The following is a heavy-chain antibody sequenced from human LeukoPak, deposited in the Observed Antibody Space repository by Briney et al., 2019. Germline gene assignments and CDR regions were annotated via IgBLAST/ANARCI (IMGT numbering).Heavy chain of an antibody. J-gene: IGHJ6*02. CDR2: VNYSGRT. CDR3: SRSRYSYGFSYGMDV. CDR1: GGFLSSYY. D-gene: IGHD5-18*01. Sequence: PSETLTLPCTVSGGFLSSYYWSWIRQPPGKGGEWIGNVNYSGRTNYSPSPKSRVTISVDTSKNQLSLMLSSVTAADATVYYCSRSRYSYGFSYGMDVWGQGTTVTVSS. V-gene: IGHV4-59*08.